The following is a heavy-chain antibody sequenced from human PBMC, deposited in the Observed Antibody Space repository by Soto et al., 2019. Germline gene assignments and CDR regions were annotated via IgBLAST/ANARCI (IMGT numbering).Heavy chain of an antibody. Sequence: ASVKVSCKASGGTFSSYAISWVRQAPGQGLEWMGGIIPIFGTANYAQKFQGRVTITADESTSTAYMELSSLRSEDTAVYYCARVSRNSSGWYSYYYGMDVWGQGTTVTVSS. CDR1: GGTFSSYA. V-gene: IGHV1-69*13. J-gene: IGHJ6*02. CDR2: IIPIFGTA. CDR3: ARVSRNSSGWYSYYYGMDV. D-gene: IGHD6-19*01.